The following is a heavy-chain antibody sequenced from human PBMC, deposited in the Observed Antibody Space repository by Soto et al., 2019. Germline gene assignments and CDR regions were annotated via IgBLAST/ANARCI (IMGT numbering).Heavy chain of an antibody. CDR2: ISSSSSYI. D-gene: IGHD5-18*01. CDR1: GFTFSSYS. J-gene: IGHJ4*02. CDR3: ARVLSSYVDTAMVFDY. V-gene: IGHV3-21*01. Sequence: PGGSLRLSCAASGFTFSSYSMNWVRQAPGKGLEWVSSISSSSSYIYYADSVKGRFTISRDNAKNSLYLQMNGLRAEDTAVYYCARVLSSYVDTAMVFDYWGQGTLVTVSS.